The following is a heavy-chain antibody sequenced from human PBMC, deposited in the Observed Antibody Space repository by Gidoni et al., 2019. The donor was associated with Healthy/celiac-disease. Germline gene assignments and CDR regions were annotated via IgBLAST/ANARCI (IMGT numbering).Heavy chain of an antibody. Sequence: EVQLLESGRGLVQHGGSLRLCCAASGFTFSSDAMSWVRQAPGTGLEWVSAISGSGGSTYYADSVKGRFTISRDNSKNTLYLQMNSLRAEDTAVYYCAKDRSTYRAPGDYWGQGTLVTVSS. J-gene: IGHJ4*02. D-gene: IGHD1-26*01. CDR1: GFTFSSDA. CDR3: AKDRSTYRAPGDY. CDR2: ISGSGGST. V-gene: IGHV3-23*01.